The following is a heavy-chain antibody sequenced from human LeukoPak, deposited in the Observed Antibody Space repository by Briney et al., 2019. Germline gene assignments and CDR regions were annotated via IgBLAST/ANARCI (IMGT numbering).Heavy chain of an antibody. CDR1: GFTLWDYY. J-gene: IGHJ3*02. Sequence: PGGSLRLSCAASGFTLWDYYMDCLRQAPGKGLEWVGRSRNEANSYTTEYAASVKGRFTISRDDSKNSLYLQMNSLKTEDTAVYYCTTAVVGAGNDIWGQGTIVTVSS. CDR2: SRNEANSYTT. CDR3: TTAVVGAGNDI. V-gene: IGHV3-72*01. D-gene: IGHD1-26*01.